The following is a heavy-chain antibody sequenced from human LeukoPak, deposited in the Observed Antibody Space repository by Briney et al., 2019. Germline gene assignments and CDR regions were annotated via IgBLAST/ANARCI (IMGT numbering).Heavy chain of an antibody. J-gene: IGHJ3*02. Sequence: ASVKVSCKASGYTFTSYGISWVRQAPGQGLEWMGWISAYNGNTNYAQKLQGRVTMTTDTSTSTAYMELRSLRSDDTAVYYCASVDRKYGGNPPGAFDIWGQGTMVTVSS. CDR1: GYTFTSYG. CDR3: ASVDRKYGGNPPGAFDI. D-gene: IGHD4/OR15-4a*01. CDR2: ISAYNGNT. V-gene: IGHV1-18*01.